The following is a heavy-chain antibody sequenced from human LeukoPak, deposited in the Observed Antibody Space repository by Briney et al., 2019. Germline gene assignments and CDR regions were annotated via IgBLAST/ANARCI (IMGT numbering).Heavy chain of an antibody. J-gene: IGHJ4*02. CDR3: ARHEGGNLDFDY. CDR2: IHYGART. Sequence: SETLSLTCTVSGGSISSFLWSSIRQPPGKGLEWIGYIHYGARTNYNPSLESRLTISVDTSKNQFSLNLSSVTAADTAVYYCARHEGGNLDFDYWGQGTLVTVSS. D-gene: IGHD4-23*01. CDR1: GGSISSFL. V-gene: IGHV4-59*08.